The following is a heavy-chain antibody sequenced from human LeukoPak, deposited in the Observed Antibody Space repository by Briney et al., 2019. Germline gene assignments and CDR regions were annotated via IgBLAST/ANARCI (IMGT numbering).Heavy chain of an antibody. CDR3: AKDKGSSGWSPVDY. CDR2: INSDGSST. J-gene: IGHJ4*02. Sequence: GGSLRLSCAASGFTFSSYWMHWVRQGPGKGLVWVSRINSDGSSTSYADSVKGRFTISRDNAKNTLYLQMNSLRVEDTAIYYCAKDKGSSGWSPVDYWGQGTLVTVFS. CDR1: GFTFSSYW. V-gene: IGHV3-74*01. D-gene: IGHD6-19*01.